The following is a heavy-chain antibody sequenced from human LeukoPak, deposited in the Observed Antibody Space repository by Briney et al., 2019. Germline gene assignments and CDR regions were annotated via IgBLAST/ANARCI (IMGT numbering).Heavy chain of an antibody. Sequence: SETLSLTCTVSGGSISSYYWSWIRQPPGKGLESIGYIYYSGSTNYNPSLKSRVTISVDTSKNQFSLKLSSVTAADTAVYYCARNHENYYDSSGYYSPFDYWGQGALVTVSS. CDR1: GGSISSYY. CDR2: IYYSGST. CDR3: ARNHENYYDSSGYYSPFDY. J-gene: IGHJ4*02. V-gene: IGHV4-59*01. D-gene: IGHD3-22*01.